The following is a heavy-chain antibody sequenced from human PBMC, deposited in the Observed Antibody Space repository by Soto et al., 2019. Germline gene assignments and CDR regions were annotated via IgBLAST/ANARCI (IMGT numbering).Heavy chain of an antibody. V-gene: IGHV3-53*01. CDR1: GFFVGTNY. D-gene: IGHD2-2*01. CDR3: ASPSSSAFFEY. CDR2: IYSGGTT. Sequence: EVQLVESGGGLIQPGGSLRLSCAVSGFFVGTNYMSWVRQAPGKGLEWVSVIYSGGTTYYADSVKGRFTISRDNSQNTVYLQMNCLRIEDTAIYYCASPSSSAFFEYWGQGILVTVS. J-gene: IGHJ4*02.